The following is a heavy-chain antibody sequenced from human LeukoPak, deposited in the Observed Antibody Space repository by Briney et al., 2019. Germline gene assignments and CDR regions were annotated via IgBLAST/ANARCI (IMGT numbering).Heavy chain of an antibody. D-gene: IGHD1-26*01. Sequence: ASVKVSCKASGYTFTSYGISWVRQAPGQGLEWMGWISAYNGNTNYAQKLQGRVTMTTDTSTSTAYMELRSRRSDYTAVYHCCRYRHLVGAPSYFDYWGEETLVTVSS. CDR1: GYTFTSYG. V-gene: IGHV1-18*01. CDR3: CRYRHLVGAPSYFDY. CDR2: ISAYNGNT. J-gene: IGHJ4*02.